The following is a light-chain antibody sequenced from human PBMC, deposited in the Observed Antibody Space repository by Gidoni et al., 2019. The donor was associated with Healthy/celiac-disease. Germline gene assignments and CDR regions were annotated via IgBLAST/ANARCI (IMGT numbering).Light chain of an antibody. CDR2: DAS. CDR3: QQRSNWPPYT. Sequence: EIVWTQSPATLSLSPGERATLSCRASQSVSSYLAWYQQKPGQAPRLLIYDASNRATGIPARFSGRVSGTDFTLTISSLEPEDFAVYSCQQRSNWPPYTFGQGTKLEIQ. J-gene: IGKJ2*01. CDR1: QSVSSY. V-gene: IGKV3-11*01.